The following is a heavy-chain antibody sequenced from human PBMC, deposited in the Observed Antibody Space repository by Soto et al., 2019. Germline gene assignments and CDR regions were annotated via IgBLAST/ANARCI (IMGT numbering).Heavy chain of an antibody. Sequence: SETLSLTCTVSGGSVSSGNYYWSWIRQPPGKGLEWIGYLYYSGRLNYNPSLRSRVTISPDTSKNQFSLKLSSVTAADTAVYYCARLFSSRVNPWFDPWGQGTLVTVSS. J-gene: IGHJ5*02. CDR2: LYYSGRL. V-gene: IGHV4-61*01. CDR3: ARLFSSRVNPWFDP. CDR1: GGSVSSGNYY. D-gene: IGHD3-10*01.